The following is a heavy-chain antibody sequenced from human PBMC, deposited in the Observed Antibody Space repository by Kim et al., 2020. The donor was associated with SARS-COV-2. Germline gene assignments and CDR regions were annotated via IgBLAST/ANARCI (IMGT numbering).Heavy chain of an antibody. CDR1: GFTFRNSA. CDR3: ARHIHFTTVTFYWYFDL. Sequence: GGSLRLSCAASGFTFRNSAMSWVRQAPGKGLEWVAGIFGSGSGTYYGDSVKGRFSISRDNSQSALYLQMDNLRAEDTAVYYCARHIHFTTVTFYWYFDLWGRGTLVTVSS. D-gene: IGHD2-21*02. V-gene: IGHV3-23*01. J-gene: IGHJ2*01. CDR2: IFGSGSGT.